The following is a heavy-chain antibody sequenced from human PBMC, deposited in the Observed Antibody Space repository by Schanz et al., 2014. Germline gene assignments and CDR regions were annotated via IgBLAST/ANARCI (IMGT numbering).Heavy chain of an antibody. CDR1: GGSIRSGTYY. J-gene: IGHJ2*01. D-gene: IGHD1-1*01. CDR2: VFPNGIT. CDR3: ARDTTWRLDL. Sequence: QVQLQESGPGLVKPSQTLSLTCTVSGGSIRSGTYYWSWIRQPAGKALEWVGRVFPNGITNYNPSLKTRLPISLDPSKNHFPLTLTSLTAADTAVYYCARDTTWRLDLWGRGTLVTVSS. V-gene: IGHV4-61*02.